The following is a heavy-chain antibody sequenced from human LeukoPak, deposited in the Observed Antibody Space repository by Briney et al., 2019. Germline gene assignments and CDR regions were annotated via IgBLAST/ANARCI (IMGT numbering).Heavy chain of an antibody. V-gene: IGHV4-34*01. Sequence: NPSETLSHTCAVYGGSFSGYYWSWIRQPPGKGLEWIGEINHSGSTNYNPSLKSRVTISVDTSKNQFSLKLSSVTAADTAVYYCARVPHYYYYYMDVWGKGTTVTVSS. CDR1: GGSFSGYY. J-gene: IGHJ6*03. CDR3: ARVPHYYYYYMDV. CDR2: INHSGST.